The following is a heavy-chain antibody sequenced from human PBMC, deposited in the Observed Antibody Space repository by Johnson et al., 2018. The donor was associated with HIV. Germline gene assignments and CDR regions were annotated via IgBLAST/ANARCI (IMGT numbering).Heavy chain of an antibody. D-gene: IGHD1-26*01. CDR1: GFTFSSYA. CDR2: ISYDRSNT. Sequence: QVKLVESGGGVVQPGRSLRLSCAASGFTFSSYAMHWVRQAPGKGLEWVAVISYDRSNTYYADSVKGRFTISRDNSKSTLYLQMNSLRAEDTAVYYCAKAEGATSAFDIWGQGTMVTVSS. V-gene: IGHV3-30-3*01. J-gene: IGHJ3*02. CDR3: AKAEGATSAFDI.